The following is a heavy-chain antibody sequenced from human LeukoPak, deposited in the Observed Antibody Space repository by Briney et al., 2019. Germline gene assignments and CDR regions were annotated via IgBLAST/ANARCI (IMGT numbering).Heavy chain of an antibody. CDR3: ATTKGAYDILTGYSLDY. CDR1: GFTFSSYA. CDR2: ISYDGSNK. J-gene: IGHJ4*02. D-gene: IGHD3-9*01. Sequence: GGSLRLSCAASGFTFSSYAMHWVRQAPGKGLDWVAVISYDGSNKYYADSVKGRFTISRDNSKNTLYLQMNSLRAEDTAVYYCATTKGAYDILTGYSLDYWGQGTLVTVSS. V-gene: IGHV3-30-3*01.